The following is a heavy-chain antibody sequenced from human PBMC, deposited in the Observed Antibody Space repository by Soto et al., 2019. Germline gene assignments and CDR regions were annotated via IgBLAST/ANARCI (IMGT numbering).Heavy chain of an antibody. CDR1: GYTFTSYG. CDR3: ARPYCSGGSCYPSFDP. V-gene: IGHV1-18*01. CDR2: ISAYNGNT. J-gene: IGHJ5*02. D-gene: IGHD2-15*01. Sequence: APVKVSCKASGYTFTSYGISWVRQAPGQGLEWMGWISAYNGNTNYAQKLQGRVTMTTDTSTSTAYMELRSLRSDDTAVYYCARPYCSGGSCYPSFDPWGQGTQVTVS.